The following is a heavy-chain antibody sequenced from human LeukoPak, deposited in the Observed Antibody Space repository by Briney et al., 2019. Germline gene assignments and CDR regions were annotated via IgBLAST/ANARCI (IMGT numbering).Heavy chain of an antibody. Sequence: GGSLRLSCAASGFTFSSYAMHWVRQAPGKGLEWVAVISYDGSNKYYADSVKGRFTISRDNSKNTLYLQMNSLRAEDTAVYYCARDRPGIAAAGFDYWGQGTLVTVSS. V-gene: IGHV3-30-3*01. D-gene: IGHD6-13*01. CDR2: ISYDGSNK. CDR3: ARDRPGIAAAGFDY. J-gene: IGHJ4*02. CDR1: GFTFSSYA.